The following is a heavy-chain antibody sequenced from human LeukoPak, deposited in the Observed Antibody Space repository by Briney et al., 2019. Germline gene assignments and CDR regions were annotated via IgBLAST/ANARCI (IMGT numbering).Heavy chain of an antibody. D-gene: IGHD2-15*01. V-gene: IGHV1-69*05. CDR3: AALYRSGGSCYSRSSSYYYYYMDV. Sequence: SVKVSCXASGGTFSSYAISWVRRAPGQGLEWMGRIIPIFGAANYAQKFQGRVTITTDESTSTAYMELSSLRSVDTAVYYCAALYRSGGSCYSRSSSYYYYYMDVWGKGTTVTVSS. CDR2: IIPIFGAA. J-gene: IGHJ6*03. CDR1: GGTFSSYA.